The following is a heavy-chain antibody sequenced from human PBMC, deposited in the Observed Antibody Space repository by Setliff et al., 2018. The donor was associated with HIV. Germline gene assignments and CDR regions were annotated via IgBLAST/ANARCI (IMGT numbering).Heavy chain of an antibody. CDR2: INPDSGGT. J-gene: IGHJ6*03. CDR1: GYTFTGYS. V-gene: IGHV1-2*02. Sequence: ASVKVSCKASGYTFTGYSMHWVRQAPGQGLEWMGWINPDSGGTNYAQKFQGRVTMTRDTSINTVYMELSSLRSEDTAVYNCARGYPSSPYYYYMDVWGKGTTVTVSS. D-gene: IGHD5-12*01. CDR3: ARGYPSSPYYYYMDV.